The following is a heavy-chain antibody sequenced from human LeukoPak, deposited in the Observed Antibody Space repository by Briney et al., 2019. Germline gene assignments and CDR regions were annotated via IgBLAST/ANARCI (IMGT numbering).Heavy chain of an antibody. V-gene: IGHV1-18*01. CDR1: GYTFTSYG. D-gene: IGHD3-16*02. CDR2: ISAYNGNT. J-gene: IGHJ3*02. CDR3: ARDYVWGSYRPTHDAFDI. Sequence: ASVKVSCKASGYTFTSYGISWVRQAPGQGLEWMGWISAYNGNTNYAQKLQGRVTMTTDTSTSTAYMELRSLRSEDTAVYYCARDYVWGSYRPTHDAFDIWGQGTMVTVSS.